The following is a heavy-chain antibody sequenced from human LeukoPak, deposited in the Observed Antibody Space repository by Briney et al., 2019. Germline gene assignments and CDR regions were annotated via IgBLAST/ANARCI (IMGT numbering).Heavy chain of an antibody. J-gene: IGHJ4*02. V-gene: IGHV4-59*01. Sequence: KASETLSLTCTVSGGSISSYYWSWIRQPPGKGLEWIGYIYYSGSTNYNPSLKSRVTISVDTSKNQFSLKLSSVTAADTAVYYCARSRNRQLVTDWGQGTLVTVSS. D-gene: IGHD6-6*01. CDR2: IYYSGST. CDR1: GGSISSYY. CDR3: ARSRNRQLVTD.